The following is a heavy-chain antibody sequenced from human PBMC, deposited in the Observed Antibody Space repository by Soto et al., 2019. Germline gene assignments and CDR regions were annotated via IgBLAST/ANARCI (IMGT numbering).Heavy chain of an antibody. V-gene: IGHV4-38-2*02. Sequence: SETLSLTCTVSGYSISSGYYWGWIRQPPGKGLEWIGSIYHSGSTYYNPSLKSRVTISVDTSKNQFSLKLSSVTAADTAVYYCARDGRIVGATRWFDPWGQGTLVTVSS. CDR2: IYHSGST. D-gene: IGHD1-26*01. J-gene: IGHJ5*02. CDR1: GYSISSGYY. CDR3: ARDGRIVGATRWFDP.